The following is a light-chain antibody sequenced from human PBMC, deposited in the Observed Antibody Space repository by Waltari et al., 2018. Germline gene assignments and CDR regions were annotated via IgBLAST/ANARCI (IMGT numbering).Light chain of an antibody. CDR2: KTS. CDR1: QNIDRW. V-gene: IGKV1-5*03. J-gene: IGKJ1*01. CDR3: QEYRTYRT. Sequence: DIQMTQSPSTLSASVGERVTLTCRARQNIDRWLAWYQQKPGKAPKLLIYKTSSLESGVASRFSGSGYGTEFTLTISSLQPDDFATYYCQEYRTYRTFGQGTKVEIK.